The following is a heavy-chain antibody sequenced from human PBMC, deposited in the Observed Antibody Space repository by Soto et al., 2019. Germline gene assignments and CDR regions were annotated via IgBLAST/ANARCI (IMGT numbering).Heavy chain of an antibody. Sequence: EVQVVESGGGLVQPGGPRRLSGAAPGFTSNTYGLHWARQAPGKGLLWISHINSDGSTTTYADSVKGRFTVSRDNAKNTLYLQMNSLRAEDTAVYYCVRDWSYAFDMWGQGTMVTVSS. J-gene: IGHJ3*02. CDR3: VRDWSYAFDM. V-gene: IGHV3-74*01. CDR1: GFTSNTYG. CDR2: INSDGSTT.